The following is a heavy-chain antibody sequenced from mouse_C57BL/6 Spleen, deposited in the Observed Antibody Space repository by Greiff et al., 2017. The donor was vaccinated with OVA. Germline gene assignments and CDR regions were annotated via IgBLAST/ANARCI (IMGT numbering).Heavy chain of an antibody. CDR1: GFTFSDYG. D-gene: IGHD1-1*01. CDR3: AITTVVALDY. CDR2: ISSGSSTI. J-gene: IGHJ2*01. Sequence: EVNVVESGGGLVKPGGSLKLSCAASGFTFSDYGMHWVRQAPEKGLEWVAYISSGSSTIYYADTVKGRFTISRDNAKNTLFLQMTSLRSEDTAMYYCAITTVVALDYWGQGTTLTVSS. V-gene: IGHV5-17*01.